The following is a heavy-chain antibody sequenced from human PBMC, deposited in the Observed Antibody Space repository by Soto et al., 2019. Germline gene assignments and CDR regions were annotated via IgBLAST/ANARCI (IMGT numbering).Heavy chain of an antibody. Sequence: QVQLQESGPGLVKPSQTLSLTCTVSGGSISSGDYYWSWIRQPPGKGLEWIGYIYYSGSTYYNPSLKSRVTISVDTSKNQFSLKLSSVTAADTAVYYCARESEGDWLPGKYYYYYGMDVWGQGTTVTVSS. CDR2: IYYSGST. CDR3: ARESEGDWLPGKYYYYYGMDV. V-gene: IGHV4-30-4*01. D-gene: IGHD3-9*01. CDR1: GGSISSGDYY. J-gene: IGHJ6*02.